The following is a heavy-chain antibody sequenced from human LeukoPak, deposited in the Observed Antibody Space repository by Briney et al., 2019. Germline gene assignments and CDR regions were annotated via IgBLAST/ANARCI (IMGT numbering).Heavy chain of an antibody. Sequence: GSSVKVSCKASGGDFNSHIINWVRQAPGQGLEWMGRIIPILGIANYAQKFQGRVTITADKSTSTAYMELSSLRSEDTAVYYCARDYVYCSGGSCYLIDYWGQGTLVTVSS. CDR2: IIPILGIA. D-gene: IGHD2-15*01. CDR3: ARDYVYCSGGSCYLIDY. J-gene: IGHJ4*02. V-gene: IGHV1-69*04. CDR1: GGDFNSHI.